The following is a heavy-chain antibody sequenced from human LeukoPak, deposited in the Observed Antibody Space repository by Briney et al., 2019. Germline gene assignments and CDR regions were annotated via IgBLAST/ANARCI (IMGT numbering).Heavy chain of an antibody. Sequence: SETLSLTCTVSGGSISSSSYYWGWIRQPPGKGLEWIGSIYYSGSTYYNPSLKSRVTMSVDTSKNQFSLKLSSVTAADTAVYYCAGGEGAYYYDSSGYYYSEYFQHWGQGTLVTVSS. D-gene: IGHD3-22*01. CDR2: IYYSGST. J-gene: IGHJ1*01. V-gene: IGHV4-39*07. CDR1: GGSISSSSYY. CDR3: AGGEGAYYYDSSGYYYSEYFQH.